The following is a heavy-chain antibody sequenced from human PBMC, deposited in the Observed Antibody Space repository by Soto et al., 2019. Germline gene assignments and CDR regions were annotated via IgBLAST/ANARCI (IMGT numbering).Heavy chain of an antibody. CDR2: ISKSGSTI. CDR3: ARETPLVAVTPEFDY. Sequence: ESGGGLVKPGGSLRLSCAASGFTFSDYYMSWIRQAPGKGLEWVSSISKSGSTIHYADSVKGRFTVSRDNAKKSVYLQMNSLRVEDMAVYYCARETPLVAVTPEFDYWGQGTRVTVSS. CDR1: GFTFSDYY. V-gene: IGHV3-11*01. J-gene: IGHJ4*02. D-gene: IGHD2-15*01.